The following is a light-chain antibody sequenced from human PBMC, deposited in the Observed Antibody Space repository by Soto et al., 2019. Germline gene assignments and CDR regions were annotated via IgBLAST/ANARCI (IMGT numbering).Light chain of an antibody. J-gene: IGKJ1*01. CDR1: QSFRGL. Sequence: EVVLTQSPVTLSLSPGEIATLSCRASQSFRGLLAWYQQKPGQAPRLLIYDAYNRATGIPPRFSGSGSGTEFTLTISRLEPEDFTVYYCHHYETFGQGTKVDIK. CDR2: DAY. V-gene: IGKV3-11*01. CDR3: HHYET.